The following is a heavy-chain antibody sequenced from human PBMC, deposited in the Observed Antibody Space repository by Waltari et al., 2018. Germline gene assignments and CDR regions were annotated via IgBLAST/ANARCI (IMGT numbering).Heavy chain of an antibody. J-gene: IGHJ4*02. Sequence: EVQLVESGGGLVKPGGSLRLSCAASGFTFSNYGMNWVRQAPGKGREWVSSISGTTSYIYYADSVRGRFTISRDNAKNSLFLQMNSLRAEDTAVYYCARGVVDSWGQGTLVTVSS. CDR1: GFTFSNYG. CDR2: ISGTTSYI. CDR3: ARGVVDS. V-gene: IGHV3-21*01.